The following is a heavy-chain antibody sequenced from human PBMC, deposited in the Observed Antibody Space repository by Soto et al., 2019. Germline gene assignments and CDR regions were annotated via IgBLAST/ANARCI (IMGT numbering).Heavy chain of an antibody. CDR2: ISYDGSNK. D-gene: IGHD6-13*01. CDR3: AKEHIAAAGTVDY. V-gene: IGHV3-30*18. CDR1: GFTFSSYG. Sequence: GGSLRLSCAASGFTFSSYGMHWVRQAPGKGLEWVAVISYDGSNKYYADSVKGRFTISRDNSKNTLYLQMNSLRAEDTAVYYCAKEHIAAAGTVDYWGQGPLVTVSS. J-gene: IGHJ4*02.